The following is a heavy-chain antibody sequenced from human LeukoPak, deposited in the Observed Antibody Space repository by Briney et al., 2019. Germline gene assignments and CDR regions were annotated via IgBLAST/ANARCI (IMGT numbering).Heavy chain of an antibody. CDR1: GFSFSNHG. CDR2: ISYDGSSK. CDR3: ARDPSFGSGTYYFFDY. J-gene: IGHJ4*02. V-gene: IGHV3-30*03. Sequence: PGRSLRLSCATSGFSFSNHGMYWVRQAPGKGLEWVALISYDGSSKYYADSMKGRFTISRDNFKNTLYLQMNGLRAEDTAVYYCARDPSFGSGTYYFFDYWGQGTLVTVSS. D-gene: IGHD3-10*01.